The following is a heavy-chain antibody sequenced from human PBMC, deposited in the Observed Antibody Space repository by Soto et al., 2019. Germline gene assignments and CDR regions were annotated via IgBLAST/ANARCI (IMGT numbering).Heavy chain of an antibody. CDR1: GGSISSYY. CDR2: IYYSGST. V-gene: IGHV4-59*01. J-gene: IGHJ4*02. Sequence: LSLTCTVSGGSISSYYWSWIRQPPGKGLEWIGYIYYSGSTNYNPSLKSRVTISVDTSKNQFSLKLSSVTAADTAVYYCARGSDSSGYYLYYFDYWGQGTLVTVSS. D-gene: IGHD3-22*01. CDR3: ARGSDSSGYYLYYFDY.